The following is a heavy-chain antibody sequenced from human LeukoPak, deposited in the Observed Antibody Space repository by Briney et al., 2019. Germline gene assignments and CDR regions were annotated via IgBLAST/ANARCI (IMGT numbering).Heavy chain of an antibody. CDR3: ARPYGDYYDAFDI. CDR1: GGSISSGDYY. CDR2: IYYSGST. J-gene: IGHJ3*02. V-gene: IGHV4-30-4*01. D-gene: IGHD4-17*01. Sequence: SQTLSLTCTVSGGSISSGDYYWSWIRQPPGKGLEWIGYIYYSGSTYYNPSLKSRVTTSVDTSKNQFSLKLSSVTAADTAVYYCARPYGDYYDAFDIWGQGTMVTVSS.